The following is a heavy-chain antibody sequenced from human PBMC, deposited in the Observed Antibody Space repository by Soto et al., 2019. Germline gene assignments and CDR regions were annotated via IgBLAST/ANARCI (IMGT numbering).Heavy chain of an antibody. Sequence: GGSLRLSSAASGFTFSSYAMSWVRQAPGKGLEWVSIITSDGRTYYADSVKGRFTISRDNYKNTVYLQMNSLRAEDTAVYYCAKDYSTVTTDPLSVVLFDYWGQGALVTVSS. D-gene: IGHD4-17*01. CDR1: GFTFSSYA. J-gene: IGHJ4*02. CDR2: ITSDGRT. V-gene: IGHV3-23*01. CDR3: AKDYSTVTTDPLSVVLFDY.